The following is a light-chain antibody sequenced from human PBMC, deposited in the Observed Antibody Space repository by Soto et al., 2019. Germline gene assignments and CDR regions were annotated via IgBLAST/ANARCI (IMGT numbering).Light chain of an antibody. V-gene: IGKV1-5*03. J-gene: IGKJ1*01. CDR1: HRINMW. Sequence: IQMTQSPSTLSASVGDRLTISCRARHRINMWLAWYQQKPGRAPKLLVYRASSLESGVPSRFSGSGSGTEFTLTISSLQPEDFATYYCLQYKTDLRTFGQGTKVDI. CDR3: LQYKTDLRT. CDR2: RAS.